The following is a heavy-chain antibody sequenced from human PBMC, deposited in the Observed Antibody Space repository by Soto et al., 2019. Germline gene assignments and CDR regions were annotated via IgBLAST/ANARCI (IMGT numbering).Heavy chain of an antibody. CDR3: ARDRGIVGATDFDY. CDR1: GYTFTNYA. CDR2: INVGNGDT. Sequence: QVQLVQSGAEVKKPGASVKVSCKASGYTFTNYAIHWVRQAPGQRLEWMGWINVGNGDTKYSRKFQGRVTITRDTSATTADMELSRLRSQDTAVYYCARDRGIVGATDFDYWGRGTLVTVSS. D-gene: IGHD1-26*01. V-gene: IGHV1-3*01. J-gene: IGHJ4*02.